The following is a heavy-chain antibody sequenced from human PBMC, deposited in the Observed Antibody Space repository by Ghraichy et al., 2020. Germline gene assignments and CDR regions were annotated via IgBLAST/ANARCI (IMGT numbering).Heavy chain of an antibody. Sequence: GGSLRLSCAASGFTFSSYAMSWVRQAPGKGLEWVSGISGDGGTTYYADSVKGRFTISRDTSKNTLYLQMNSLRAEDTAVYYCAKQLAGFCTGGSCFRGIDYWGQGTLVTVSS. CDR3: AKQLAGFCTGGSCFRGIDY. CDR1: GFTFSSYA. D-gene: IGHD2-15*01. J-gene: IGHJ4*02. V-gene: IGHV3-23*01. CDR2: ISGDGGTT.